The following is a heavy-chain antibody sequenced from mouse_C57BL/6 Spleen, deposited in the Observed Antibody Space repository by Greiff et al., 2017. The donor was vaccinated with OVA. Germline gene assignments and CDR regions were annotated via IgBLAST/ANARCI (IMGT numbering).Heavy chain of an antibody. V-gene: IGHV5-9*01. Sequence: EVMLVESGGGLVKPGGSLKLSCAASGFTFSSYTMSWVRQTPEKRLEWVATISGGGGNTYYPDSVKGRFTISRDNAKNTLYLQMSSLRSEDTALYYCVYGNYSWFAYWGQGTLVTVSA. D-gene: IGHD2-1*01. J-gene: IGHJ3*01. CDR2: ISGGGGNT. CDR3: VYGNYSWFAY. CDR1: GFTFSSYT.